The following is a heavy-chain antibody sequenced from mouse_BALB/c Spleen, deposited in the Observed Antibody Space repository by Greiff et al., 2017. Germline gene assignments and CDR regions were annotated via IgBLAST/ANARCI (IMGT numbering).Heavy chain of an antibody. V-gene: IGHV5-4*02. J-gene: IGHJ3*01. Sequence: EVKLMESGGGLVKPGGSLKLSCAASGFTFSDYYMYWVRQTPEKRLEWVATISDGGSYTYYPDSVKGRFTISRDNAKNNLYLQMSSLKSEDTAMYYCARDREGLAYWGQGTLVTVSA. CDR2: ISDGGSYT. D-gene: IGHD3-1*01. CDR3: ARDREGLAY. CDR1: GFTFSDYY.